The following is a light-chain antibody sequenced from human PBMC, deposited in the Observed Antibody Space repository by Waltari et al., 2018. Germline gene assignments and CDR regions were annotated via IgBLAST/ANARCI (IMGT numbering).Light chain of an antibody. J-gene: IGKJ1*01. CDR3: QQRGT. CDR2: DAS. CDR1: QSVSSY. Sequence: EIVLTQSPATLSLSPGERATLSCRASQSVSSYLAWYQQKPGQAPRLLIYDASNRATGIPARFSGSGSGTDFTLTISSLEPGDFAVYYCQQRGTFGQGTKVEIK. V-gene: IGKV3-11*01.